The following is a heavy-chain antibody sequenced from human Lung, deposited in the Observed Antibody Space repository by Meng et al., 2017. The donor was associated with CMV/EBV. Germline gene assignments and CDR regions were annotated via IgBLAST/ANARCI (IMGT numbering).Heavy chain of an antibody. D-gene: IGHD2-15*01. J-gene: IGHJ6*02. CDR2: IQYDGSNK. CDR3: AKDREQWWWGYYGMDM. Sequence: GGSLRLSCEASGFAFNSYGMHWVRQAPGKGLAWVAFIQYDGSNKYYADSVKGRFTISRDNSKNTLYVQMNSLRAEDTAVYYCAKDREQWWWGYYGMDMWGRGXAVTVSS. V-gene: IGHV3-30*02. CDR1: GFAFNSYG.